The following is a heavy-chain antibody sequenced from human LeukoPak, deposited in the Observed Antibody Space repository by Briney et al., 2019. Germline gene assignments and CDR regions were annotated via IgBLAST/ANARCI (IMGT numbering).Heavy chain of an antibody. Sequence: SETLSLTCTVSGGSITSYYWSWIRQPPGKGLEWIGYVFYTGSTNYNPSLKSRVTISADTSKNQFSLKLSSVTAADTAVYYCARYYCRSTSCLHFDYWGQGTLVTVSS. V-gene: IGHV4-59*01. CDR1: GGSITSYY. D-gene: IGHD2-2*01. CDR3: ARYYCRSTSCLHFDY. J-gene: IGHJ4*02. CDR2: VFYTGST.